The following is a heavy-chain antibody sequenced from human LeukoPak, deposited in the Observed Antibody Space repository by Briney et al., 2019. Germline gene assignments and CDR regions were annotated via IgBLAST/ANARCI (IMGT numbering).Heavy chain of an antibody. Sequence: GGSLRLSCTASGFTFSSYAMNWVRQAPGKGLEWVSGIGAGGTFTYYADSVKGRFTISRDNSRNTLYLQMDSLRPEDTAMYYCALTYYFDRRGYSYFDYWGQGALVTVSS. V-gene: IGHV3-23*01. CDR1: GFTFSSYA. CDR2: IGAGGTFT. D-gene: IGHD3-22*01. J-gene: IGHJ4*02. CDR3: ALTYYFDRRGYSYFDY.